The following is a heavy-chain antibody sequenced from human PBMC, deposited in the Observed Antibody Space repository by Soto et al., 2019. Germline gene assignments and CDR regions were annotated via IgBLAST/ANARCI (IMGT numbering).Heavy chain of an antibody. CDR2: INPNSGGT. CDR1: GYTFTGYY. V-gene: IGHV1-2*04. CDR3: ARELQDSAAAFDY. J-gene: IGHJ4*02. Sequence: QVQLVQSGAEVKKPGASVKVSCKASGYTFTGYYMHWVRQAPGQGLEWMGWINPNSGGTNYAQKFQGWVTMTRDTSISTAYMELSRRRSDDTAVYYCARELQDSAAAFDYWGQGTLVTVSS. D-gene: IGHD4-4*01.